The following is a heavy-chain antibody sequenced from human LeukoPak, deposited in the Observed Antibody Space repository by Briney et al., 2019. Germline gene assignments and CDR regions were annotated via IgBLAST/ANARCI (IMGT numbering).Heavy chain of an antibody. V-gene: IGHV7-4-1*02. CDR2: INTNTGNP. D-gene: IGHD2-15*01. J-gene: IGHJ4*02. CDR3: AIWYCSGGRCYSNARTFDY. CDR1: GYTFTSYA. Sequence: ASVKVSCKASGYTFTSYAMNWVREAPGQGLEWMGWINTNTGNPTYAQGLTGRSVFSLDTSVSTAYLQISSLKAEDTAVYYCAIWYCSGGRCYSNARTFDYWGQGTRVSVSS.